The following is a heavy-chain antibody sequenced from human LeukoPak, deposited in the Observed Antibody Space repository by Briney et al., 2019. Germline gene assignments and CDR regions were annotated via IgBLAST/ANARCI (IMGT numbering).Heavy chain of an antibody. Sequence: SETLSLTCTVSGGSLISYYWSWIRQTPGQGLEWVAYIHSSGYTNYNPSLRSRVTISVDTSKNHFSLTVTSVTAADTAVYYCAQRQGPNSGSYDYFDPWGQGTLVTVSS. V-gene: IGHV4-4*09. CDR3: AQRQGPNSGSYDYFDP. CDR1: GGSLISYY. D-gene: IGHD1-26*01. J-gene: IGHJ5*02. CDR2: IHSSGYT.